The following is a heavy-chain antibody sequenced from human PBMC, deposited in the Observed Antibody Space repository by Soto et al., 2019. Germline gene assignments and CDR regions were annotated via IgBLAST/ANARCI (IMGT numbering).Heavy chain of an antibody. J-gene: IGHJ4*02. CDR2: IWYDGSNK. D-gene: IGHD2-15*01. CDR3: ASDRYCSGGSCYLAY. Sequence: GGSLRLSCAASGFTFSSYGMHWVRQAPGKGLEWVAVIWYDGSNKYYADSVKGRFTISRDNSKNTLYLQMNSLRAEDTAVYYCASDRYCSGGSCYLAYWGQGTLVTVSS. V-gene: IGHV3-33*01. CDR1: GFTFSSYG.